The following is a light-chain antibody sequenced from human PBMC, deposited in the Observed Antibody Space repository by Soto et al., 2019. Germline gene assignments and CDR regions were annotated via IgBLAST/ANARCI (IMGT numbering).Light chain of an antibody. CDR1: NSDVGSYKF. J-gene: IGLJ3*02. CDR3: CSFAGGGATWV. Sequence: QSALTQPASVSGSPGQSITISCTGTNSDVGSYKFVSWYQQHPGEVPKLIIYEATKRPSGLSNRFSGSKSGNTASLTISGLQAEDEADYYYCSFAGGGATWVFGGGTKVTVL. V-gene: IGLV2-23*01. CDR2: EAT.